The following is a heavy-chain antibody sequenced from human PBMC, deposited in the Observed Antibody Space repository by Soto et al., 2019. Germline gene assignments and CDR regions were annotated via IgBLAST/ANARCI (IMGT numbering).Heavy chain of an antibody. V-gene: IGHV3-74*01. Sequence: EVQLVESGGGLVQPGGSLRLSCAASGFTFSSYWIHWVRQAPGKGLVWVLRVNSDGSSTSYADSVKGRFTITRDNAKNTLYLQMNSLRAEDTAVYYCARELQPEGLAHWGQGTLVPVSS. CDR1: GFTFSSYW. D-gene: IGHD6-13*01. CDR3: ARELQPEGLAH. CDR2: VNSDGSST. J-gene: IGHJ4*02.